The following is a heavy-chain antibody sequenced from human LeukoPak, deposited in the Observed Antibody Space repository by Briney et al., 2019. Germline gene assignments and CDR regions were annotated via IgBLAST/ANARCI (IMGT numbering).Heavy chain of an antibody. V-gene: IGHV3-30*03. CDR2: ISYDGSNK. D-gene: IGHD4-17*01. CDR1: GFTFSSYG. J-gene: IGHJ4*02. Sequence: PGRSLRLSCAASGFTFSSYGMHWVRQAPGKGLEWVAVISYDGSNKYYADSVKGRFTISRDNSKNTLYLQMNSLRAEDTAVYYCARDFNYGDYLDYWGQGTLVTVSS. CDR3: ARDFNYGDYLDY.